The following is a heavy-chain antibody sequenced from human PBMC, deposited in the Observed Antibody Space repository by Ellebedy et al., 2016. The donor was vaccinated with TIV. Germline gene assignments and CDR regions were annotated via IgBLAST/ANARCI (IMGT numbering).Heavy chain of an antibody. V-gene: IGHV3-7*01. CDR3: ARRGSYGDYAVQVNSWFDS. J-gene: IGHJ5*01. CDR1: GFSFRSYW. Sequence: PGGSLRLSCAASGFSFRSYWMSWVRQAPGKGLEWVANIYHDGSEQYYVDSVKGRFTISRDNARNSLYLQMNSLRAEDTAVYYCARRGSYGDYAVQVNSWFDSWGQGTMVTVSS. CDR2: IYHDGSEQ. D-gene: IGHD3-16*01.